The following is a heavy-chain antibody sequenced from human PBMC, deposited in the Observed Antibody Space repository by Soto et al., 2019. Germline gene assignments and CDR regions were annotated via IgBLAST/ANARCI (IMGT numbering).Heavy chain of an antibody. Sequence: GASVKVSCSASGYTFTGYGISWVRQPPGQGLEWLGWISAYNGNTNYAQKLQGSVTMTTDTSTSTAYMELRSLRSDDAAVYYCARVPDYDMLTGYATQAYHYYYSLDVWGQGTTVTVSS. D-gene: IGHD3-9*01. CDR1: GYTFTGYG. CDR3: ARVPDYDMLTGYATQAYHYYYSLDV. V-gene: IGHV1-18*01. J-gene: IGHJ6*02. CDR2: ISAYNGNT.